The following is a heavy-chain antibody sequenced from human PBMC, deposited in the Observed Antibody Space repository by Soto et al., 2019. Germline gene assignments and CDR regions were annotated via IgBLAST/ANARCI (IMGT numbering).Heavy chain of an antibody. Sequence: SETLSLTCTVSGGSMSEYFWSWIRRSPGKGLEWIGYIYYLGSTDYNPSLKSRVTISVDTSKRQFSLRLTSVTAADTAAYYCARDGYAGSGSPYPDYWGPGTQVTVSS. D-gene: IGHD3-10*01. J-gene: IGHJ4*02. CDR1: GGSMSEYF. CDR3: ARDGYAGSGSPYPDY. V-gene: IGHV4-59*01. CDR2: IYYLGST.